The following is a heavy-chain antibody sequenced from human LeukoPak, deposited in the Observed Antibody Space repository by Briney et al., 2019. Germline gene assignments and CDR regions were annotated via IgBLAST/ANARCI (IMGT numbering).Heavy chain of an antibody. CDR3: AKEASSGLNDY. V-gene: IGHV3-23*01. Sequence: GGSLRLSCAASGFTFSSYAMTWVRQAPGKGLEWVSGISTSGSTYYADSVKGRFTISRDNSKNTMYLQVHSLRAEDTAIYFCAKEASSGLNDYWGQGTLVTVSS. J-gene: IGHJ4*02. CDR2: ISTSGST. CDR1: GFTFSSYA. D-gene: IGHD6-19*01.